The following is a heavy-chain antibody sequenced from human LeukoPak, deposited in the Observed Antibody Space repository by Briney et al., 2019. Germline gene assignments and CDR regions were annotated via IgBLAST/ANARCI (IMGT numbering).Heavy chain of an antibody. V-gene: IGHV1-8*03. CDR1: GYTFTSYD. CDR3: ARGDTVTTAYYYYYYYMDV. Sequence: ASVKVSCKASGYTFTSYDINWVRQATGQGLEWMGWMNPNSGNTGYAQKFQGRVTITRNTSISTAYMELSSLRSEDTAVYYCARGDTVTTAYYYYYYYMDVWGKGTTVTISS. D-gene: IGHD4-11*01. J-gene: IGHJ6*03. CDR2: MNPNSGNT.